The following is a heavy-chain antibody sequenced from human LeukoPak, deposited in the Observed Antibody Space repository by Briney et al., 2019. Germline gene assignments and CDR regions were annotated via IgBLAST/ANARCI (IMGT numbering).Heavy chain of an antibody. D-gene: IGHD3-10*01. V-gene: IGHV3-30*02. J-gene: IGHJ6*02. Sequence: GGSLRLSCAASGFTFSSYGMHWVRQAPGEGLEWVAFIRYDGSNKYYADSVKGRFTISRDNSKNTLYLQMNSLRAEDTAVYYCAKDSVERFGELFSYYYYYGMDVWGQGTTVTVSS. CDR1: GFTFSSYG. CDR2: IRYDGSNK. CDR3: AKDSVERFGELFSYYYYYGMDV.